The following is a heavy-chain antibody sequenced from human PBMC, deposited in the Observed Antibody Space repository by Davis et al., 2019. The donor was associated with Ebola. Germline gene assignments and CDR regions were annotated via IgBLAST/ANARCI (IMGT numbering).Heavy chain of an antibody. CDR2: INPNSGGT. V-gene: IGHV1-2*02. CDR1: GYTFTGYY. J-gene: IGHJ5*02. CDR3: ARGYCSGGSCYSRWFDP. Sequence: ASVKVSCKASGYTFTGYYMHWVRQAPGQGLEWMGWINPNSGGTNYAQKFQGRVTMTRDTSTSTVYMELSSLRSEDTAVYYCARGYCSGGSCYSRWFDPWGQGTLVTVSS. D-gene: IGHD2-15*01.